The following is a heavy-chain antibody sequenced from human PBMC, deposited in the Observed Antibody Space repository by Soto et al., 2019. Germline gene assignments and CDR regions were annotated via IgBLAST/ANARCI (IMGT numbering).Heavy chain of an antibody. V-gene: IGHV3-23*01. CDR3: AKDLIAVAGILDVFDI. CDR2: ISGSGGST. Sequence: GGSLRLSCAASGFTFSSYAMSWVRQAPGKGLEWVSVISGSGGSTYYADFVKGRFTISRDNSKNTLYLQMNSLRAEDTAVYYCAKDLIAVAGILDVFDIWGQGTMVTVSS. J-gene: IGHJ3*02. CDR1: GFTFSSYA. D-gene: IGHD6-19*01.